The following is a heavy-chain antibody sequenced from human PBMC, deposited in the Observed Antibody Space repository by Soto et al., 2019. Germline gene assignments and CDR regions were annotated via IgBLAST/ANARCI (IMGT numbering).Heavy chain of an antibody. Sequence: QLLESGGGLVQPGGSRRLSCAAAGFNFGDYTMTWDRQAPGKGLVWISIISGGGGNSYYADVVKGRFTITRDNSKNTLYLQMNSLKGEDTALYFCAKETFVVGWTLDFWGEGTLGTVSS. CDR3: AKETFVVGWTLDF. CDR2: ISGGGGNS. D-gene: IGHD6-19*01. V-gene: IGHV3-23*01. CDR1: GFNFGDYT. J-gene: IGHJ4*02.